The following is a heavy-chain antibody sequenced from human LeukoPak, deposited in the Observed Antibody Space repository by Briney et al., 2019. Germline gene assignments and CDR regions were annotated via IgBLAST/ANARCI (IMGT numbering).Heavy chain of an antibody. CDR1: GGSISSYY. Sequence: SETLSLTCTVSGGSISSYYWSWIRQPPGKGLEWIGYIYYSLTTNYNPSLKSRVTISVDTSKNQFSLKLTSVTAADTAVYYCARDPFYDTVGGSYRPLDYWGQGTPITVSS. J-gene: IGHJ4*02. CDR3: ARDPFYDTVGGSYRPLDY. D-gene: IGHD3-16*02. V-gene: IGHV4-59*01. CDR2: IYYSLTT.